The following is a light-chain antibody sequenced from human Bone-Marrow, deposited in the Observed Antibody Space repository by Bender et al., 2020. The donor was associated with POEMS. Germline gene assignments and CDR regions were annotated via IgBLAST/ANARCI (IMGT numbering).Light chain of an antibody. J-gene: IGLJ2*01. CDR1: QLGDHY. CDR2: EDN. CDR3: QAWDTSSVV. Sequence: SYGLTQPPSVSVSPGHTANITCSGDQLGDHYASWYQLKPGQSPVLVIYEDNKRPSGIPKRFSGSNSGNIATLTISGTQALEEADYYCQAWDTSSVVFCGGSKLSVL. V-gene: IGLV3-1*01.